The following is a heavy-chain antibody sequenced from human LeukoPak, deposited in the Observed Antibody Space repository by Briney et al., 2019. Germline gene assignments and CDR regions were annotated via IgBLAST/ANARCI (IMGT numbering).Heavy chain of an antibody. J-gene: IGHJ4*02. CDR3: ARGIYGDYPIDY. CDR2: IYYSGST. D-gene: IGHD4-17*01. Sequence: PSETLSLTCGVSGGSISSGDYYWSWIRQPPGKGLEWIGYIYYSGSTYYNPSLKSRVTISVDTSKNQFSLKLSSVTAADTAVYYCARGIYGDYPIDYWGQGTLVTVPS. CDR1: GGSISSGDYY. V-gene: IGHV4-30-4*01.